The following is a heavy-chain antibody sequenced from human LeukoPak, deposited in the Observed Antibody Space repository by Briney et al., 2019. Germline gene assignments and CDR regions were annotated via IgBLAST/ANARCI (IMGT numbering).Heavy chain of an antibody. D-gene: IGHD6-19*01. CDR2: IYYSGST. CDR3: ARSSYRSWQCLDH. CDR1: GGSISSYY. V-gene: IGHV4-59*12. Sequence: SETLSLTCTVSGGSISSYYWSWIRQPPGKGLEWIGYIYYSGSTNYNPSLKSRVTISVDTSKNQFSLKLSSVTAVDTAVYYCARSSYRSWQCLDHWGQGTLVTVSS. J-gene: IGHJ4*02.